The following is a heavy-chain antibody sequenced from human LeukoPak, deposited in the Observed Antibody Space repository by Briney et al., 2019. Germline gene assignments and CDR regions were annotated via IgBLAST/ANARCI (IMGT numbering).Heavy chain of an antibody. CDR2: IHYTGST. CDR3: ARLHALGAEEFDP. CDR1: GGSITGHY. J-gene: IGHJ5*02. Sequence: SSETLSLTCTVSGGSITGHYWSWIWQPPGKGLEWIGYIHYTGSTNYNPSLNSRITMSVDTPNNQFSLRLTSVTATDTAVYYCARLHALGAEEFDPWGQGALVTVSS. V-gene: IGHV4-59*11. D-gene: IGHD3-16*01.